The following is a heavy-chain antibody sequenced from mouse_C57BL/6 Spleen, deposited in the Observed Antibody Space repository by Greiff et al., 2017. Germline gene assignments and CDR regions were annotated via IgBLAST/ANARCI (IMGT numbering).Heavy chain of an antibody. V-gene: IGHV1-53*01. CDR3: ASEDYDGAWFAY. Sequence: QVQLQQPGTELVKPGASVKLSCTASGYTFTSYWMHWVKQRPGQGLEWIGNINPSTGGANYNEKFKSKAPLTVDKSSSTAYMQLSSLTSEDSAVYYCASEDYDGAWFAYWGQGTLVTVSA. D-gene: IGHD2-4*01. J-gene: IGHJ3*01. CDR1: GYTFTSYW. CDR2: INPSTGGA.